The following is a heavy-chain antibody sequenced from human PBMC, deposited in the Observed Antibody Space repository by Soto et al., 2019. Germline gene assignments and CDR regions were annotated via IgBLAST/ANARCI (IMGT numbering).Heavy chain of an antibody. CDR1: AFTFSSYG. D-gene: IGHD2-15*01. CDR3: AREGHCSGGSCYYSGGYYYYGMDV. J-gene: IGHJ6*02. Sequence: PGGSLRLSCAASAFTFSSYGMNWVRQAPGKGLEWVAVISYDGSNKYYADSVKGRFTISRDNSKNTLFLQMNSLRAEDTAAYYCAREGHCSGGSCYYSGGYYYYGMDVWGQGTTVTVSS. CDR2: ISYDGSNK. V-gene: IGHV3-33*05.